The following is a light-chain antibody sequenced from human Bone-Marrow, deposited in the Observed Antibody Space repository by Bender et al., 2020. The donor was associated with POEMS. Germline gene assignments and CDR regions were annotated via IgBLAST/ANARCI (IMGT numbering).Light chain of an antibody. V-gene: IGLV2-23*02. CDR3: TSYAGRNNWV. CDR1: SSDVGSYNL. Sequence: QSALTQPASVSGSPGQSITISCTGTSSDVGSYNLVSWYQQHPGKAPKLLIYEVRKRPSGVSNRFSGSKSGDTASLTVSGRQAEDEADYYCTSYAGRNNWVFGGGTKLTVL. J-gene: IGLJ3*02. CDR2: EVR.